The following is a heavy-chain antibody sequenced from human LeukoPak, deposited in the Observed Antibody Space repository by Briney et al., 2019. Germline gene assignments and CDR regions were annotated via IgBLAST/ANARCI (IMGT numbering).Heavy chain of an antibody. CDR1: GFTFSSYS. V-gene: IGHV3-30*18. CDR2: ISFDGSNK. CDR3: AKERVNCAGDCLDIDP. Sequence: PGGSLRLSCAASGFTFSSYSMNWVRQAPGKGLEWVALISFDGSNKYYADSVKGRFTISRDNPKNTLYLQMNSLRGEDTAVYYCAKERVNCAGDCLDIDPWGQGTLVTVSS. J-gene: IGHJ5*02. D-gene: IGHD2-21*02.